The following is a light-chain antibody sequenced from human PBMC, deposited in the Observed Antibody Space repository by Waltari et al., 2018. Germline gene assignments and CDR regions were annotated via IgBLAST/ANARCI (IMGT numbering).Light chain of an antibody. CDR2: GAS. Sequence: EIVLTQSPGTLSLSPGERATLSCRASQSVNNYLAWFQQKPGQAPRLLIHGASSRATCIPDRISGSGSGTDFTLTISGLEPQDFAVYYCQQYSSSPLTFGPGTKVEIK. V-gene: IGKV3-20*01. CDR1: QSVNNY. J-gene: IGKJ3*01. CDR3: QQYSSSPLT.